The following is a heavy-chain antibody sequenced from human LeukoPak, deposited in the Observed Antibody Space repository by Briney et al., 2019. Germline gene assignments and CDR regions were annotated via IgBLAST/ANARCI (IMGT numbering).Heavy chain of an antibody. Sequence: GGSLRLSCAASGFTFSYYGFHWVRQAPGKGLEWVAFIRYDGNDKFYAEFVKGRFTISRDTSRNTLYLQMNSLRLEDTAVYYCAKDLMRDRWFGESWGQGTLVTVSS. CDR1: GFTFSYYG. V-gene: IGHV3-30*02. D-gene: IGHD3-10*01. J-gene: IGHJ5*02. CDR3: AKDLMRDRWFGES. CDR2: IRYDGNDK.